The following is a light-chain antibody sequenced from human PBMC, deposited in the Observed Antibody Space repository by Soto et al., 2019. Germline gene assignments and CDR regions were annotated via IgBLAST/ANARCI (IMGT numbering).Light chain of an antibody. J-gene: IGKJ1*01. CDR1: QNLSSGY. V-gene: IGKV3-15*01. CDR3: QQYNNWPRT. CDR2: GAS. Sequence: IVLTQSPGTLSLSPGERATLSCRASQNLSSGYLAWYQQKPGQAPRILIYGASTRASGIPARFSGSGSVTDFTLTISSLQSEDFAVYYCQQYNNWPRTFGQGTKVDIK.